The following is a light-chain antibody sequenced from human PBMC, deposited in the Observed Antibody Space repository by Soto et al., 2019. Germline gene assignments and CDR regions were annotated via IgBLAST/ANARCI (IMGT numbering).Light chain of an antibody. V-gene: IGLV2-14*01. CDR3: SSYTTISTYV. CDR2: DVR. CDR1: SSVVGGYNY. Sequence: QSVLTQPASVSGSPGQSITTSCTGTSSVVGGYNYVSWYQQHPGKAPKLMIYDVRNRPSGVSNRFSGSKSVNTASLTISGLQAEDEADYYCSSYTTISTYVFGTGTKVTVL. J-gene: IGLJ1*01.